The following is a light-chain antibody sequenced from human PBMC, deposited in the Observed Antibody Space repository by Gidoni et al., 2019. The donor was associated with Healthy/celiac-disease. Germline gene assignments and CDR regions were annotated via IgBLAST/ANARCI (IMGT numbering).Light chain of an antibody. CDR1: QGISSY. CDR3: QPLNSYPLP. V-gene: IGKV1-9*01. Sequence: DIELTQSPSFLSASVGDRVTITCRASQGISSYLAWYQQKPGNAPKLLIYAASTLQSGVPSRFSGSGSGTEFTLTISSLQPEDFATYYCQPLNSYPLPFGGGPKVEIK. J-gene: IGKJ4*01. CDR2: AAS.